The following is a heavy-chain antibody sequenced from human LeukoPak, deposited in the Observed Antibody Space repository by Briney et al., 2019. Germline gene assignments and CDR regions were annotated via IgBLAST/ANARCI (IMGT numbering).Heavy chain of an antibody. J-gene: IGHJ4*02. CDR1: GYTFTGYY. Sequence: GASVKVSCKASGYTFTGYYMHRVRQAPGQGLEWMGWINPNSGGTNYAQKFQGRVTMTRDTSISTAYMELSRLRSDDTAVYYCARVSGSYSPPDYWGQGTLVTISS. V-gene: IGHV1-2*02. D-gene: IGHD1-26*01. CDR3: ARVSGSYSPPDY. CDR2: INPNSGGT.